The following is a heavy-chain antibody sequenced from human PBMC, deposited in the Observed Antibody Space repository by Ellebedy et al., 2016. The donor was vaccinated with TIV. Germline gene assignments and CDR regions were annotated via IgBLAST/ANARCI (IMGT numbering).Heavy chain of an antibody. CDR3: AHSSPAPKIFGVVIRLPLLEY. CDR2: IYWDDDK. J-gene: IGHJ4*02. V-gene: IGHV2-5*02. CDR1: GFSLSTSGVG. Sequence: SGPTLVKPTQTLTLTCTFSGFSLSTSGVGVGWIRQPPGKALEWLALIYWDDDKRYSPSLKSRLTITKDTSKNQVVLTMTNMDPVDTATYYCAHSSPAPKIFGVVIRLPLLEYWGQGTLVTVSS. D-gene: IGHD3-3*01.